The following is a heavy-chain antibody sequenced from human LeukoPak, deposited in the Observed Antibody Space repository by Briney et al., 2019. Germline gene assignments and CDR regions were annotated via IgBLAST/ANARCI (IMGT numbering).Heavy chain of an antibody. Sequence: SETLSLTCTVSGGSISNYYWSWIRQPPGKGLEWIGYIYYRGSTNYTPSLKSRVTISVDTSKNQFSLKLSSVTAADTAVYYCARHAIDSSGYYLDYFDYWGQGTLVTVSS. V-gene: IGHV4-59*08. CDR3: ARHAIDSSGYYLDYFDY. J-gene: IGHJ4*02. CDR2: IYYRGST. D-gene: IGHD3-22*01. CDR1: GGSISNYY.